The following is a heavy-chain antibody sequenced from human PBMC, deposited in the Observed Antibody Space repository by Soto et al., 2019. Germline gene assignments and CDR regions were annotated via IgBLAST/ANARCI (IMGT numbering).Heavy chain of an antibody. CDR1: GGTFSSYA. V-gene: IGHV1-69*13. CDR2: IIPIFGTA. Sequence: ASVKVSCKASGGTFSSYAISWVRQAPGQGLEWMGGIIPIFGTANYAQKFQGRVTITADESTSTAYVELSSLRSEDTAVYYCARDHYYDSSGYPTRFDYWGQGTLVTVSS. J-gene: IGHJ4*02. CDR3: ARDHYYDSSGYPTRFDY. D-gene: IGHD3-22*01.